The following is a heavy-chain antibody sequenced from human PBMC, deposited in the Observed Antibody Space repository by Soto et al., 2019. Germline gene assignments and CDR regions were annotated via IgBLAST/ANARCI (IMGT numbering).Heavy chain of an antibody. J-gene: IGHJ3*02. Sequence: SETLSLTCTVSGGSISSGDYYWSWIRQPPGEGLEWIGYIYYSGSTYYNPSLKSRVTISVDTSKNQFSLKLSSVTAADTAVYYCAREFQYCISTSCYLDAFDIWGQGTMVTVSS. V-gene: IGHV4-30-4*01. CDR2: IYYSGST. D-gene: IGHD2-2*01. CDR1: GGSISSGDYY. CDR3: AREFQYCISTSCYLDAFDI.